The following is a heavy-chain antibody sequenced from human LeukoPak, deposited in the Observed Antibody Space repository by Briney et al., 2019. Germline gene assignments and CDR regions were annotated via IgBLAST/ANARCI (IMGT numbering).Heavy chain of an antibody. CDR2: VIPIFGTA. V-gene: IGHV1-69*13. J-gene: IGHJ4*02. CDR1: GGTFSSYA. CDR3: ARDGNGYYFDY. Sequence: GASVKVSCKASGGTFSSYAISWVRQAPGQGLEWMGGVIPIFGTANYAQKFQGRVTITADESTSTAYMELSSLRSEDTAVYYCARDGNGYYFDYWGQGTLVTVSS. D-gene: IGHD1-1*01.